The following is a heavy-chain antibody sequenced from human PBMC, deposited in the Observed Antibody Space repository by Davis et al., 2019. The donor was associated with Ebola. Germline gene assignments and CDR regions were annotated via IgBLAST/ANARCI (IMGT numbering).Heavy chain of an antibody. Sequence: GESLKISCVGSGFTFSTYAMHWVRQAPGKGLEWVALISYDGNKKYYADSVKGRFTVSSDNSKNTLYLQMDSLRDEDTAVYYCAREETTSWPSYHLGMDVWGQGTTVTVSS. CDR1: GFTFSTYA. J-gene: IGHJ6*02. CDR3: AREETTSWPSYHLGMDV. CDR2: ISYDGNKK. V-gene: IGHV3-30-3*01. D-gene: IGHD2-15*01.